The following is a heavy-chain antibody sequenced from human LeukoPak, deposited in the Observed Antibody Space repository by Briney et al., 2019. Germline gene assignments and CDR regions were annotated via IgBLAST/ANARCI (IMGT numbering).Heavy chain of an antibody. J-gene: IGHJ4*02. CDR1: RITFTYW. CDR2: IKQDGSVK. Sequence: GGSLRLSCAASRITFTYWMSWVRQAPGKGLEWVANIKQDGSVKYYVDSVKGRFTISRDNAKKSLFLQMNSLRAEDTAVYYCATAFGAFFGGGYFGGEGPVVTASS. CDR3: ATAFGAFFGGGYF. D-gene: IGHD3-3*01. V-gene: IGHV3-7*01.